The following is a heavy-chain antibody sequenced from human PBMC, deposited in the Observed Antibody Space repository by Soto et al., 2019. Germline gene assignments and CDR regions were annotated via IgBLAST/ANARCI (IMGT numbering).Heavy chain of an antibody. CDR3: ARGRYGDY. V-gene: IGHV1-18*01. Sequence: QVHLVQSGAEVKKPGASVKVSCKCSGYTFTSYGITWVRQAPGQGLEWMGWISAHNGNTDYAQKLQGRVTVTRDTSTSTAYMELRRLGSDDTAVYYCARGRYGDYWGQGALVTVSS. CDR2: ISAHNGNT. CDR1: GYTFTSYG. J-gene: IGHJ4*02. D-gene: IGHD1-1*01.